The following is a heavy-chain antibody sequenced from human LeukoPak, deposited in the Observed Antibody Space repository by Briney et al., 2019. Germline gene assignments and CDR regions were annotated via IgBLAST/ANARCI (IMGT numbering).Heavy chain of an antibody. CDR3: AKPTSLLWFGESPLFDY. D-gene: IGHD3-10*01. CDR2: ISGSGGST. CDR1: GFTFSSYA. J-gene: IGHJ4*02. Sequence: GGSLRLSCAASGFTFSSYAMSWVRQAPGKGLEWVSAISGSGGSTYYADSVKGRFTISRDNSKNTLYLQMNSLRAEDTAVYYCAKPTSLLWFGESPLFDYWGQGTLVTVSS. V-gene: IGHV3-23*01.